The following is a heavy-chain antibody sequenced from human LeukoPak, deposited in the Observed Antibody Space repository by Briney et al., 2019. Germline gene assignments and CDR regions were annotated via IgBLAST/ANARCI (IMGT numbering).Heavy chain of an antibody. CDR2: IGTAGDT. Sequence: GGSLRLSCAASGFTFDDYGMHWVRHATGKGLEWVSAIGTAGDTYYPGSEKGRFTISRENAKNSLYLQMNSLRAGDTAVYYCARGLGIAVAGTIGLDYWGQGTLVTVSS. D-gene: IGHD6-19*01. J-gene: IGHJ4*02. CDR3: ARGLGIAVAGTIGLDY. V-gene: IGHV3-13*01. CDR1: GFTFDDYG.